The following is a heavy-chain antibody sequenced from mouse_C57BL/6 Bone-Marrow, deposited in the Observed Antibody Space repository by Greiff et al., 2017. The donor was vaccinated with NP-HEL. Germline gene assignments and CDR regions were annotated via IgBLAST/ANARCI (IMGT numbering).Heavy chain of an antibody. J-gene: IGHJ4*01. CDR2: ISSGGSYT. CDR1: GFTFSSYG. CDR3: ARFHYDNYGLYYYAMDY. Sequence: EVKLVESGGDLVKPGGSLKLSCAASGFTFSSYGMSWVRQTPDKRLEWVATISSGGSYTYYPDSVKGRFTISRDNAKNTLYLQMSSLKTEDTAMYYCARFHYDNYGLYYYAMDYWGQGTSVTVSS. V-gene: IGHV5-6*01. D-gene: IGHD2-1*01.